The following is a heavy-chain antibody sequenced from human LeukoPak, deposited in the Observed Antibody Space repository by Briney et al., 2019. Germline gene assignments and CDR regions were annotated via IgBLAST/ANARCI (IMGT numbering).Heavy chain of an antibody. V-gene: IGHV5-51*01. D-gene: IGHD3-9*01. CDR3: ARQADYNVLTGYHKGHLDY. J-gene: IGHJ4*02. CDR2: IYPGDSDT. CDR1: RYSFTSYC. Sequence: GESLKISCKVSRYSFTSYCIGCVRPTPRKGLEWMGIIYPGDSDTRYSPSFQGQVTTSADKTITTDYMQWSSLQASDTAMYYCARQADYNVLTGYHKGHLDYWGQGTLVTVSS.